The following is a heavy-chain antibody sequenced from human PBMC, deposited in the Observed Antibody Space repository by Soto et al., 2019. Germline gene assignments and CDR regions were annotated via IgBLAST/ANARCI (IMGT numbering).Heavy chain of an antibody. Sequence: ESLQSSCRGSGYSFTSYWIGWVRQMPGKGLEWMGIIYPGDSDTRYSPSFQGQVTISADKSISTAYLQWSSLKASDTAMYYCALIVVVTANLYYFDYWGQGTLVTVSS. CDR1: GYSFTSYW. CDR2: IYPGDSDT. CDR3: ALIVVVTANLYYFDY. V-gene: IGHV5-51*01. J-gene: IGHJ4*02. D-gene: IGHD2-21*02.